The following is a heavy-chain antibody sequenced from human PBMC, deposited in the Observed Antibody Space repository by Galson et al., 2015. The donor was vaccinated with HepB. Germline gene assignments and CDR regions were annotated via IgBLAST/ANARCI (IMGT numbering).Heavy chain of an antibody. J-gene: IGHJ5*02. Sequence: GAEVKKPGASLRISCKGSGYSFTSYWISWVRQMPGKGLEWMGRIDPSDSYTNYSPSFQGHVTISADKSISTAYLQWSSLKASDTAMYYCARHAVNCSSTSCYKKDPNWFDPWGQGTLVTVSS. V-gene: IGHV5-10-1*01. CDR3: ARHAVNCSSTSCYKKDPNWFDP. CDR2: IDPSDSYT. CDR1: GYSFTSYW. D-gene: IGHD2-2*02.